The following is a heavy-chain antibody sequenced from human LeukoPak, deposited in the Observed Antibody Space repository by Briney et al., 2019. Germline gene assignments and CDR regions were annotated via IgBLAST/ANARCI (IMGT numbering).Heavy chain of an antibody. Sequence: ASVKVSCKASGYTFTSYYMHWVRQAPGQGLEWMGIINPSGGSTSYAQKFQGRVTMTRDMSTSTVYMELSSLRSEDTAVYYCARESDTAMVPYYFDYWGQGTLVTVSS. CDR3: ARESDTAMVPYYFDY. J-gene: IGHJ4*02. V-gene: IGHV1-46*01. CDR2: INPSGGST. D-gene: IGHD5-18*01. CDR1: GYTFTSYY.